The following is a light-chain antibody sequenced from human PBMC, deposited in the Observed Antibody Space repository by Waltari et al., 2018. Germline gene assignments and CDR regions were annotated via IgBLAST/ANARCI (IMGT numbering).Light chain of an antibody. CDR1: QSVSSN. Sequence: EVIMTQSPVTLSVSQGERATLSCRASQSVSSNLVWYQQNPGQAPRLLIYDASTRATGIPARFSGSGSGTEFTLTISSLQSEDFAVYFCQQYHHWPRTFGRGTKVEIK. CDR3: QQYHHWPRT. V-gene: IGKV3-15*01. J-gene: IGKJ1*01. CDR2: DAS.